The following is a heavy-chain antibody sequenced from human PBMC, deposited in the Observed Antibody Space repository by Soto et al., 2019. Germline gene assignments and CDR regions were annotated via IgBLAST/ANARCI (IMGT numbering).Heavy chain of an antibody. CDR1: GFTFSSYG. CDR2: ISYDGSNK. D-gene: IGHD2-15*01. J-gene: IGHJ6*02. Sequence: GGSLRLSCAASGFTFSSYGMHWVRQAPGKGLEWVAVISYDGSNKYYADSVKGRFTISRDNSKNTLYLQMNSLRAEDTAVYYCAKDRGIVAFGYGMDVWGQGTTLTVSS. CDR3: AKDRGIVAFGYGMDV. V-gene: IGHV3-30*18.